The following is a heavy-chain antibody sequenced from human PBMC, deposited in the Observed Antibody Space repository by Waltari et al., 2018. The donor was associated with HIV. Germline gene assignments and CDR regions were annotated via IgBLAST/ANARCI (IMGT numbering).Heavy chain of an antibody. CDR3: ARVRSLYQYSSSWYNWFDP. D-gene: IGHD6-13*01. CDR2: IIPIFGTA. J-gene: IGHJ5*02. V-gene: IGHV1-69*01. Sequence: QVQLVQSGAEVKKPGSSVKVSCKASGGTFSSYALRWVRQAPGQGLEWMGGIIPIFGTANDAQKFQGRVTITADESTSTAYMELSSLRSEDTAVYYCARVRSLYQYSSSWYNWFDPWGQGTLVTVSS. CDR1: GGTFSSYA.